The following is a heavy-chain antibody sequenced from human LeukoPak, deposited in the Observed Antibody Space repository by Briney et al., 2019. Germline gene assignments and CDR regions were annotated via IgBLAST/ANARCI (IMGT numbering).Heavy chain of an antibody. CDR3: AREFDSRGAFDI. J-gene: IGHJ3*02. CDR1: GYTFTSYD. Sequence: ASVKVSCKASGYTFTSYDINWVRQATGQGLEWMGWMNPNSGNTGYAQKFQGRVTITRNTSISTAYMELSSLRSEDTAVYYCAREFDSRGAFDIWGQGTMVTVSS. CDR2: MNPNSGNT. D-gene: IGHD6-25*01. V-gene: IGHV1-8*03.